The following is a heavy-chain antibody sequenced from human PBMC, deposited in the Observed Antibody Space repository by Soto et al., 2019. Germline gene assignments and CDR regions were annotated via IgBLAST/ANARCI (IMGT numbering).Heavy chain of an antibody. CDR2: VYHSRST. V-gene: IGHV4-59*01. CDR1: GGSISSNY. J-gene: IGHJ4*02. Sequence: SETLSLTCTVSGGSISSNYWTLIRQPPVKGLQWIGYVYHSRSTNYNPSRKSRVTISKDTSKSQFSLEVNYMTAADTAVYYCAGYRREAVAGYTLDNWGQGILVTVSS. D-gene: IGHD6-13*01. CDR3: AGYRREAVAGYTLDN.